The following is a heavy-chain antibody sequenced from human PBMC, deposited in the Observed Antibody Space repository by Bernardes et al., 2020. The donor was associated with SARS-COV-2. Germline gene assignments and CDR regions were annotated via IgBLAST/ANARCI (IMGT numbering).Heavy chain of an antibody. CDR3: AYTGDGDYRV. CDR2: IRPYRGDT. J-gene: IGHJ4*02. V-gene: IGHV1-18*01. D-gene: IGHD4-17*01. CDR1: GYTFTSFA. Sequence: ASVQVSCKASGYTFTSFAIGWVRQAPGKELEWMGWIRPYRGDTNYAPKFQGRVTMTTDTSTTTVYMELRSLRSDDTAMYYCAYTGDGDYRVWGQGTLVTVSS.